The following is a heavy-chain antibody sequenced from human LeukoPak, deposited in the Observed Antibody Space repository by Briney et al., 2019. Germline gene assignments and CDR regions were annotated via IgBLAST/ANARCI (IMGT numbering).Heavy chain of an antibody. V-gene: IGHV3-7*01. J-gene: IGHJ3*02. CDR1: GITFRNYW. D-gene: IGHD2-15*01. CDR3: ATEPGIGYAFDI. Sequence: PGGSLRLSCVASGITFRNYWMSWVRQAPGKGLEWVANINPDGSTQNYVHSVKGRFTIPRDNAKNSLSLQMNSLRAEDTAVYYCATEPGIGYAFDIWGQGTMVTVSS. CDR2: INPDGSTQ.